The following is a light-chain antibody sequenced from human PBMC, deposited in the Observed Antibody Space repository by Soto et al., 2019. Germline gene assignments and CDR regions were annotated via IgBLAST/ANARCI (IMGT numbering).Light chain of an antibody. CDR2: DAS. Sequence: DIQMTQSPSSLSASVGDRVTITCRASQDISNYLNWYQQRPGKAPKLLIYDASNLERGDPSRCTGTQSGTNFTFAITSPQPEDASTNNCQQSASRPRTFGNWTRREI. V-gene: IGKV1-33*01. CDR1: QDISNY. J-gene: IGKJ5*01. CDR3: QQSASRPRT.